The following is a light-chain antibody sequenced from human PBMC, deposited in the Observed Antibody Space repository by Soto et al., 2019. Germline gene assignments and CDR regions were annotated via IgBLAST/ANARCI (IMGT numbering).Light chain of an antibody. CDR2: EDN. Sequence: QSALTQPASVSGSPGQSITISCTGTSSNIGIYNLVSWYQQHPGKAPQLIIYEDNKRPSGISSRFSGSKSGNTAFLTISGLQPEDEADYYCSSFTGPTTLDVFGTGTKLTVL. CDR1: SSNIGIYNL. CDR3: SSFTGPTTLDV. J-gene: IGLJ1*01. V-gene: IGLV2-14*02.